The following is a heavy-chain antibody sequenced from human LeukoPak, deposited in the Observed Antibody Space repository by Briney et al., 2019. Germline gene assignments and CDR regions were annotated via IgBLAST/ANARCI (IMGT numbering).Heavy chain of an antibody. D-gene: IGHD3-3*01. J-gene: IGHJ5*02. CDR3: AKDPEELRFLEWLGWFDP. CDR1: GFTFSSYG. CDR2: IRYDGSNK. Sequence: PGGSLRLSCAASGFTFSSYGMHWVRQAPGKGLEWVAFIRYDGSNKYYTDSVKGRFTISRDNSKNTLYLQMNSLRAEDTAVYYCAKDPEELRFLEWLGWFDPWGQGTLVTVSS. V-gene: IGHV3-30*02.